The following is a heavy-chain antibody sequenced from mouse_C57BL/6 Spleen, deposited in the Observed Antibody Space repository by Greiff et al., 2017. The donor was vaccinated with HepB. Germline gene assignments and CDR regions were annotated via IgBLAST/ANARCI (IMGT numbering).Heavy chain of an antibody. V-gene: IGHV1-26*01. CDR3: ALLRYWYFDV. J-gene: IGHJ1*03. Sequence: EVKLQQSGPELVKPGASVKISCKASGYTFTDYYMNWVKQSHGKSLEWIGDINPNNGGTSYNQKFKGKATLTVDKSSSTAYMELRSLTSEDSAVYYCALLRYWYFDVWGTGTTVTVSS. CDR2: INPNNGGT. CDR1: GYTFTDYY. D-gene: IGHD1-1*01.